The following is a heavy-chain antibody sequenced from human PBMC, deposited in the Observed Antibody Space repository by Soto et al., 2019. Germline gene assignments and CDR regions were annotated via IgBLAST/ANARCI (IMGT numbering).Heavy chain of an antibody. V-gene: IGHV4-34*01. Sequence: QVQLQQWGAGLLKPSETLSLTCAVYGGSFSGYYWTWIRQPPGTGLEWIGEINHSGSTNYNPSLKSRVAISVDTSKNQFSLKLTSVTAADTAVYYCARDKMTGLFDYWCQGTLVTVSS. CDR2: INHSGST. J-gene: IGHJ4*02. D-gene: IGHD3-9*01. CDR1: GGSFSGYY. CDR3: ARDKMTGLFDY.